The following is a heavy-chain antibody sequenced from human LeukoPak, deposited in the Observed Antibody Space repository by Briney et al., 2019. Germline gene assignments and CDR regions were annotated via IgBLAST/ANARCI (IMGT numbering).Heavy chain of an antibody. D-gene: IGHD5-12*01. CDR1: GGSISSGGYY. Sequence: SETLSLTCTVSGGSISSGGYYWSWLRQHPGKGLEWIGYIYYSGSTYYNPSLKSRVTISVDTSKNQFSLKLSSVTAADTAVYYCARRGYSGYATPFDYWGQGTLVTVSS. CDR2: IYYSGST. CDR3: ARRGYSGYATPFDY. V-gene: IGHV4-31*03. J-gene: IGHJ4*02.